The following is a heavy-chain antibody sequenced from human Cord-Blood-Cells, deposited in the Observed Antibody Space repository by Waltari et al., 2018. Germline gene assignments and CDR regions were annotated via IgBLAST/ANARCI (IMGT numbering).Heavy chain of an antibody. Sequence: QVQLVQSGAEVKKPGSSVKVSCKASGGTFSSYAISWVRQAPGQGLEWMGGIIPSLGIANYAQKFQGRVTITADKSTSTAYMELSSLRSEDTAVYYCARDLDYYDSSGYYYFDYWCQGTLVTVSS. CDR2: IIPSLGIA. J-gene: IGHJ4*02. CDR1: GGTFSSYA. D-gene: IGHD3-22*01. V-gene: IGHV1-69*10. CDR3: ARDLDYYDSSGYYYFDY.